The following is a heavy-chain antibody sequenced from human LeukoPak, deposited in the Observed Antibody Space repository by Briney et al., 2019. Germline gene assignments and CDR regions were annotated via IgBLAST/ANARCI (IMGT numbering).Heavy chain of an antibody. CDR1: GFTFSSYA. V-gene: IGHV3-23*01. Sequence: GGSLRLSCAASGFTFSSYAMSWVRQAPGKGLEWVSAISGSGGSTYYADSVKGRFTISRDNSKNTLYLQMNSLRAEDTAVYYCATYCSNTNCHIWGYYFDYWGQGTLVTVSS. D-gene: IGHD2-2*01. J-gene: IGHJ4*02. CDR2: ISGSGGST. CDR3: ATYCSNTNCHIWGYYFDY.